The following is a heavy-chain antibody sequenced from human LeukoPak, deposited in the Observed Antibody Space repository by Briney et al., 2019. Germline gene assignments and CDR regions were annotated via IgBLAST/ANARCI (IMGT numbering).Heavy chain of an antibody. CDR1: GGPISSTNY. J-gene: IGHJ2*01. Sequence: SETLSLTCTVSGGPISSTNYWGWIRQPPGKGLEWIASMYYSGSTYYNPSLKSRVTISVDTSKNQFSLKLTSVTAADTAMYYCAREDFGDSAGYWYFDLWGRGTQVTVSS. D-gene: IGHD4-17*01. CDR2: MYYSGST. CDR3: AREDFGDSAGYWYFDL. V-gene: IGHV4-39*07.